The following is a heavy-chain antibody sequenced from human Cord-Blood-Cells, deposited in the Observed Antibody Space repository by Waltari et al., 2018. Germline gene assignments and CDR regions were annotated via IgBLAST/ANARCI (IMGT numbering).Heavy chain of an antibody. CDR3: AKEDGSYYDY. D-gene: IGHD1-26*01. J-gene: IGHJ4*02. CDR2: IRYDGSNK. Sequence: QVQLVESGGGVVPPGGSLRLSCAASGFTFSSYGMHWARQAPGKGLEWVAFIRYDGSNKYYADSVKGRFTISRDNSKNTLYLQMNSLRAEDTAVYYCAKEDGSYYDYWGQGTLVTVSS. V-gene: IGHV3-30*02. CDR1: GFTFSSYG.